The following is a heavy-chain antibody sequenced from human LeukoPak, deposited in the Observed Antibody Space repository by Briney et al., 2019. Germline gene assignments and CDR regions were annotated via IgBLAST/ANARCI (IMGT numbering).Heavy chain of an antibody. CDR1: GLTFSSYT. J-gene: IGHJ4*02. D-gene: IGHD6-13*01. CDR3: ARDGVAAFAY. CDR2: ISGDASDK. V-gene: IGHV3-30*04. Sequence: PGGSLTLSCAASGLTFSSYTMHWVRQAPGKGLKWVAAISGDASDKYYADSVKGPFTVSRDKSKNTLYLRMNSLRAEDTAVYYCARDGVAAFAYWGQGTLVTVSS.